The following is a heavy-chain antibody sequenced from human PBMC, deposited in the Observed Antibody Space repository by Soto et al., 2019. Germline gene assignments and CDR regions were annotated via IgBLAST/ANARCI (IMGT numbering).Heavy chain of an antibody. CDR3: ARDPSRLVVPAAMRAFDI. V-gene: IGHV1-18*01. J-gene: IGHJ3*02. CDR2: ISAYNGNT. Sequence: GASVKVSCKASGYTFTSYGISWVRQAPGQGLEWMGWISAYNGNTNYAQKLQGRVTMTTDTSTSTAYMELRSLRSDDTAVYYCARDPSRLVVPAAMRAFDIWGQGTMVTVSS. D-gene: IGHD2-2*01. CDR1: GYTFTSYG.